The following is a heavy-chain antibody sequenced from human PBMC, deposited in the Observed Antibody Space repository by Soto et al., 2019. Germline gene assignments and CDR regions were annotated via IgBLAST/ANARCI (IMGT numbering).Heavy chain of an antibody. J-gene: IGHJ4*02. D-gene: IGHD7-27*01. V-gene: IGHV4-61*01. CDR2: IPNNGSP. CDR3: ARIGWGGDS. CDR1: GGSVRAGSYH. Sequence: SETLSLTCSVSGGSVRAGSYHWSWIRQPPGKGLEWIGFIPNNGSPDYNPSLKSRVVVSIDRSKNQFSLKVNSVTAADTAVYFCARIGWGGDSWGQGTLVTVSS.